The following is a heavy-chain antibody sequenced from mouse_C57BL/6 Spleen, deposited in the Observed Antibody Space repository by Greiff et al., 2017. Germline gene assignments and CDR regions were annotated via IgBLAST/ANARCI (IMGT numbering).Heavy chain of an antibody. CDR2: ISYDGSN. V-gene: IGHV3-6*01. J-gene: IGHJ3*01. Sequence: EVKLMESGPGLVKPSQSLSLTCSVTGYSITSGYYWNWIRQFPGNKLEWMGYISYDGSNNYNPSLKNRISITRDTSKNQFFLKLNSVTTEDTATYYCARAGTYLAYWGQGTLVTVSA. CDR1: GYSITSGYY. D-gene: IGHD3-3*01. CDR3: ARAGTYLAY.